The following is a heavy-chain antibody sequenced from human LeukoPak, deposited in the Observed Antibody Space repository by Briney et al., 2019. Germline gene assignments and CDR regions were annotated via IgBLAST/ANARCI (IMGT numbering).Heavy chain of an antibody. CDR2: ISSGGST. V-gene: IGHV3-23*01. D-gene: IGHD6-6*01. J-gene: IGHJ4*02. Sequence: PGGSLRLSCAASGFTFSDYYMSWIRQAPGKGLEWVSYISSGGSTYSADSVKGRFTISRDNSKNTLYLQMNSLRAEDTAVYYCAKIDSSSDCWGQGTLVTVSS. CDR1: GFTFSDYY. CDR3: AKIDSSSDC.